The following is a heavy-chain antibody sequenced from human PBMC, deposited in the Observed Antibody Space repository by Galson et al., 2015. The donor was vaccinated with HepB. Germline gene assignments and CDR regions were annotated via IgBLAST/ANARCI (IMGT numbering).Heavy chain of an antibody. J-gene: IGHJ6*03. CDR1: GFSFSNYA. CDR3: AKGYYSGGYPTYYYYYMDV. V-gene: IGHV3-23*01. CDR2: ISGSGGNT. D-gene: IGHD3-10*01. Sequence: SLRLSCAASGFSFSNYAMTWVRQAPGKGLEWVSGISGSGGNTYYADSMKGRFTISRDNSKNTLYLQMNSLRAEDTAVYYCAKGYYSGGYPTYYYYYMDVWGKGTTVTVSS.